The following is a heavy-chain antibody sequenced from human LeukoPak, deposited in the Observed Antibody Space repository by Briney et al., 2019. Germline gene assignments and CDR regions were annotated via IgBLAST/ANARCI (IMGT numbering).Heavy chain of an antibody. J-gene: IGHJ5*02. Sequence: ASVKVSCKASGYTFINNWMHWVRQAPGQGLEWIGLINPTGTGTLYAQKFQGRVTMTRDMSTSTDYMELSSLRSEDTAVYYCAKDNSVGDIAWWFDPWGQGTLVTVSS. CDR1: GYTFINNW. V-gene: IGHV1-46*01. CDR2: INPTGTGT. CDR3: AKDNSVGDIAWWFDP. D-gene: IGHD3-10*01.